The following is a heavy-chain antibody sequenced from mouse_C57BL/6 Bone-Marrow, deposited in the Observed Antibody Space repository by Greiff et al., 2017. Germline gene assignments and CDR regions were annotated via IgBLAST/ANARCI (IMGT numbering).Heavy chain of an antibody. CDR1: GYTFTDYN. CDR2: INPNNGGT. D-gene: IGHD2-14*01. CDR3: ARRVRDAMDY. Sequence: EVQLQQSGPELVKPGASVKIPCKASGYTFTDYNMDWVKQSPGKSLEWIGDINPNNGGTIYNQKFKGKATLTVDKSSSTAYMELRSLTSEDTAVYYGARRVRDAMDYWGQGTSVTVSS. J-gene: IGHJ4*01. V-gene: IGHV1-18*01.